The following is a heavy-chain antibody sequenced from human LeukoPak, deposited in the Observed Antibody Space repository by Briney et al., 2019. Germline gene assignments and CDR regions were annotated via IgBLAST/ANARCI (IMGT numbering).Heavy chain of an antibody. Sequence: ASVKVSCKASGYTFRGYYMHWVRQAPGQGLEWMGWINTNSGDTNHAQKFQGRVTMTRDTSITTAYLELSRLTYDDTAVYYCARGRGHDYGGDSENYYYMDVWGKGTMVTVPS. D-gene: IGHD4-23*01. V-gene: IGHV1-2*02. CDR1: GYTFRGYY. CDR3: ARGRGHDYGGDSENYYYMDV. CDR2: INTNSGDT. J-gene: IGHJ6*03.